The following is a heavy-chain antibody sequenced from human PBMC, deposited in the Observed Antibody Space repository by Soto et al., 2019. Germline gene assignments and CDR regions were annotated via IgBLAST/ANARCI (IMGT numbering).Heavy chain of an antibody. J-gene: IGHJ4*02. V-gene: IGHV3-23*01. CDR3: AKDGGILAGAFDY. CDR1: GFPFSSYA. CDR2: ISGDGGSR. Sequence: GGSLRLSCAASGFPFSSYAMSWVRQAPGKGLEWVSFISGDGGSRYYADSLKGRFTISRDNSKNTVYLQLNSLGADDTAVYYCAKDGGILAGAFDYWGQGTLVTVSS. D-gene: IGHD3-9*01.